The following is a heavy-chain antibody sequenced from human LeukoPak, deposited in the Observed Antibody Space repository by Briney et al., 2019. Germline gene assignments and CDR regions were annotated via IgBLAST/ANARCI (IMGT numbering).Heavy chain of an antibody. Sequence: GGSLRLSCAASGFTFSTYAMTWVRQAPGKSLEWVSLISVPGGNTYYADSVKGRFTISRDNSKNTLYLQMNSLRAEDTAVYYCAKEDCSAGGCYYSYFDSWGQGVLVTVSS. CDR2: ISVPGGNT. CDR3: AKEDCSAGGCYYSYFDS. V-gene: IGHV3-23*01. CDR1: GFTFSTYA. D-gene: IGHD2-15*01. J-gene: IGHJ4*02.